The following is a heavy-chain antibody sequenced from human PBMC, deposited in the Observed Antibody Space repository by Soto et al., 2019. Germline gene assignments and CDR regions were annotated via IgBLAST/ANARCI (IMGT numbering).Heavy chain of an antibody. J-gene: IGHJ6*02. CDR1: GGSISSNSYS. V-gene: IGHV4-39*01. CDR2: LYSDRDT. CDR3: ARHPGYCSGGRCNGPYTLDV. D-gene: IGHD2-15*01. Sequence: SETLSLTCSISGGSISSNSYSWGWIRQPPGKGLEWIATLYSDRDTYYNPSLKSRVTISADTSQNQFSLDLTSVTATDTAVYFFARHPGYCSGGRCNGPYTLDVWGQGTTVTVS.